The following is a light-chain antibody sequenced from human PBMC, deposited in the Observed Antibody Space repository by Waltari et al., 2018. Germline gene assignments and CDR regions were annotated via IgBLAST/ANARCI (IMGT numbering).Light chain of an antibody. V-gene: IGLV2-23*02. CDR1: SSDVGNYNR. Sequence: QSALTQPASVSGSPGQSITISCTGTSSDVGNYNRVPWYPQHPGKAPKLMIYAVSKRPSGVSDRFSGSKSGDMAYLTISGLQPEDEAEYFCSSYAGSSKGVFGGGTKVTVL. CDR2: AVS. J-gene: IGLJ2*01. CDR3: SSYAGSSKGV.